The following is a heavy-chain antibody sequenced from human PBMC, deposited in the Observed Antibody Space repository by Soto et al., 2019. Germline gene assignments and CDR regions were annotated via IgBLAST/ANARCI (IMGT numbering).Heavy chain of an antibody. J-gene: IGHJ4*02. CDR3: ARGRAKQLAHDY. CDR1: GYTFTSYD. CDR2: MNPNSGNT. V-gene: IGHV1-8*01. D-gene: IGHD6-6*01. Sequence: GASVKVSCKASGYTFTSYDMNWVRQATGQGLEWMGWMNPNSGNTGYAQKFQGRVTMTRNTSISTAYMELSSLRSEDTAVYYCARGRAKQLAHDYWGQGTLVTSPQ.